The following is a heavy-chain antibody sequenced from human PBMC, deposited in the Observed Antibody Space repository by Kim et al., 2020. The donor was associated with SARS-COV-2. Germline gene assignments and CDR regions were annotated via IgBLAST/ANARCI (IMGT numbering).Heavy chain of an antibody. V-gene: IGHV3-66*01. Sequence: YSANPVKGRFTIFRENSKNTLYLQMNSLRAEDTAVYYCARARGVSYFDYWGQGTLVTVSS. J-gene: IGHJ4*02. D-gene: IGHD3-10*01. CDR3: ARARGVSYFDY.